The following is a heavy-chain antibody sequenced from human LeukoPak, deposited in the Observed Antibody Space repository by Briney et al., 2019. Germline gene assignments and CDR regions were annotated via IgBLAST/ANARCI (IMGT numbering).Heavy chain of an antibody. CDR2: ISNDGNNK. CDR3: AKGGGVIGRSYYFDY. V-gene: IGHV3-30*18. CDR1: GLTFSTYG. Sequence: GRSLRLSCAASGLTFSTYGMHWVRQAPGKGLEWVAAISNDGNNKFYADSVKGRFTISRDNPKNTMSLQMNSLRAEDTAVYYCAKGGGVIGRSYYFDYWGQGTLVTVSS. D-gene: IGHD2-8*02. J-gene: IGHJ4*02.